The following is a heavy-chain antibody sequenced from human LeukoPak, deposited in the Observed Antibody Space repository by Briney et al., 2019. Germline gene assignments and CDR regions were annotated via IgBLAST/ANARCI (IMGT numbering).Heavy chain of an antibody. J-gene: IGHJ4*02. D-gene: IGHD1-26*01. CDR2: INSDSRTI. V-gene: IGHV3-48*04. Sequence: GGSLRLSCEASGVTFRADSMNWVRQAPGKGLEWVSYINSDSRTIHYADSVKGRFTISRDNAKNSLYLQMNSLRADDTAVYYCARDVPTIVGALDYWGQGTLVTVSS. CDR3: ARDVPTIVGALDY. CDR1: GVTFRADS.